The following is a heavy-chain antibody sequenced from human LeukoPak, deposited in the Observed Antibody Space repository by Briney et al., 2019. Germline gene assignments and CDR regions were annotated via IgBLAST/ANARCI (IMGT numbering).Heavy chain of an antibody. D-gene: IGHD3-9*01. V-gene: IGHV4-34*01. CDR3: ARGSRKLRYFDWSPTGAGYYYYYMDV. CDR2: INHSGST. Sequence: SETLSLTCAVYGGSFSGYYWSWIRQPPGKGLEWIGEINHSGSTNYNPSLESRVTISVDTSKNQFSLKLSSATAADTAVYYCARGSRKLRYFDWSPTGAGYYYYYMDVWGKGTTVTVSS. J-gene: IGHJ6*03. CDR1: GGSFSGYY.